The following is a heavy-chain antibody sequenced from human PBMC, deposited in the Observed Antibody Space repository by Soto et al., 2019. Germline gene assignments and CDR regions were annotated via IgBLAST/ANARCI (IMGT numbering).Heavy chain of an antibody. D-gene: IGHD3-10*01. V-gene: IGHV4-4*07. Sequence: SETLSLTCTVSGGSISSYNCSWIRQHAGKGLEWIGRIYTSGSTNYNPSLKSRVTMSVDTSKNQFSLNLSSVTAAADTAVYYCARGRITLANDAFDIWGQGTMVTVSS. CDR2: IYTSGST. J-gene: IGHJ3*02. CDR3: ARGRITLANDAFDI. CDR1: GGSISSYN.